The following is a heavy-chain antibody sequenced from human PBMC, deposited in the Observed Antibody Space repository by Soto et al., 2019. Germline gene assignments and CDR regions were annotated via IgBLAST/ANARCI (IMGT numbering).Heavy chain of an antibody. CDR2: IWYDGSNK. J-gene: IGHJ4*02. Sequence: QVQLVESGGGVVQPGRSLRLSCAAYGFTFSSYGMHWVRQAPGKGLEWVAVIWYDGSNKYYADSVKGRFTISRDNSKNTLYLQMNSLRAEDTAVYYCARSMGSFRSDYWGQGTLVTVSS. V-gene: IGHV3-33*01. CDR3: ARSMGSFRSDY. CDR1: GFTFSSYG. D-gene: IGHD3-10*01.